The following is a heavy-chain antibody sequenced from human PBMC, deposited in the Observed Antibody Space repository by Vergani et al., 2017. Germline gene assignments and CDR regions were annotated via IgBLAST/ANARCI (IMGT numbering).Heavy chain of an antibody. D-gene: IGHD6-19*01. V-gene: IGHV4-39*01. J-gene: IGHJ5*02. CDR3: ARHSTVEWLVKLGWIDP. Sequence: QMVESGGGLVKPGGSLRLSCVASGFTFSHYSMNWVRQPPGKGLEWIASIYYSGSTYYNPSLKSRVTISVDTSKNQFSLKLSSVTAADTAVYFCARHSTVEWLVKLGWIDPWGQGILVTVSS. CDR2: IYYSGST. CDR1: GFTFSHYSMN.